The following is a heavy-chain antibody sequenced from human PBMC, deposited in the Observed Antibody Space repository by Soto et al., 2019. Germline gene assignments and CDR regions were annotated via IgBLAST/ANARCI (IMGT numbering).Heavy chain of an antibody. V-gene: IGHV4-59*04. CDR1: GGSMSSNY. D-gene: IGHD6-25*01. J-gene: IGHJ4*02. CDR2: IYYSGST. Sequence: QVHLRESGPGLVKPSETLSLTCTVSGGSMSSNYWSWIRQSPGNGLEWIANIYYSGSTFYNPSLKSRVTIPLDTSENQVSLKLRSVAAADPAVYYCARHEAGWYFDSWGQRTLVTVSS. CDR3: ARHEAGWYFDS.